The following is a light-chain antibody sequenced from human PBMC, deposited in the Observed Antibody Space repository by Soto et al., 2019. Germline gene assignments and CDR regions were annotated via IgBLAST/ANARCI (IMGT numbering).Light chain of an antibody. CDR1: QSVSSY. V-gene: IGKV3-11*01. CDR3: QQRSNWLFT. J-gene: IGKJ3*01. Sequence: EIVLTQSPATLSLSPGERATLSCRASQSVSSYLAWYQQKPGQAPSLRIYDASNMATGIPARFSGSVSGTDFTLTISSLEPEDFAVDYCQQRSNWLFTFGPGTKVDIK. CDR2: DAS.